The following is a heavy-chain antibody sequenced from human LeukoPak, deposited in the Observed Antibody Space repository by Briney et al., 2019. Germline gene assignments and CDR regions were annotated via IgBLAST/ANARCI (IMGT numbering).Heavy chain of an antibody. CDR1: GITFSSYE. CDR3: ARDRGYNYGFDY. D-gene: IGHD5-18*01. CDR2: ISSSGSTI. J-gene: IGHJ4*02. V-gene: IGHV3-48*03. Sequence: PGGSLRLSCAASGITFSSYEMNWVRQAPGKGLEWVSYISSSGSTIYYADSVKGRFSISRDNAKNSLYLQMNSLRAEDTAVYYCARDRGYNYGFDYWGQGTLVTVSS.